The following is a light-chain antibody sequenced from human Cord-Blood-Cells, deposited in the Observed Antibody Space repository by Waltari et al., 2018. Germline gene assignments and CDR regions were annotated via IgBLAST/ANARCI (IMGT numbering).Light chain of an antibody. J-gene: IGLJ3*02. CDR3: AAWDDSLSGWV. Sequence: SVLTQPPSASGTPGQRVTISCSGSSSNIGRNYVSWYQQLPGTAPKLLISRNNQRPSGVPDRFSGSKSGTSASLAISGLRSEDEADYYCAAWDDSLSGWVFGGGTKLTVL. CDR1: SSNIGRNY. V-gene: IGLV1-47*01. CDR2: RNN.